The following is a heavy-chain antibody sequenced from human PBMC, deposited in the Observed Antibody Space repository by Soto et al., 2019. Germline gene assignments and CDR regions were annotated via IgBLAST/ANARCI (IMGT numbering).Heavy chain of an antibody. CDR3: ATGDSGSYRYYFDS. Sequence: GASVKVSCKVSGYTLTELSMHWVRQAPGKGLEWMGGFDPEDGETIYAQKFQGRVTMTEDTSTDTAYMELSSLRSEDTAVYYCATGDSGSYRYYFDSWGQGTLVTAPQ. CDR2: FDPEDGET. J-gene: IGHJ4*02. CDR1: GYTLTELS. V-gene: IGHV1-24*01. D-gene: IGHD1-26*01.